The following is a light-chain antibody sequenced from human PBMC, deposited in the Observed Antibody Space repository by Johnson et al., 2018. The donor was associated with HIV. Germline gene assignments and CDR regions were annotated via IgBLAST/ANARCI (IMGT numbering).Light chain of an antibody. CDR3: GSWDSSLSAFV. CDR2: DNN. J-gene: IGLJ1*01. Sequence: QSVLTQSPSVSAAPGQKVTISCSGSSSNIGNSYVSWYQQLPGTAPKLLIYDNNKRPSEIPDRFSGSKSGTSATLGITGLQTGDETDYYCGSWDSSLSAFVFGTGTKVPVL. V-gene: IGLV1-51*01. CDR1: SSNIGNSY.